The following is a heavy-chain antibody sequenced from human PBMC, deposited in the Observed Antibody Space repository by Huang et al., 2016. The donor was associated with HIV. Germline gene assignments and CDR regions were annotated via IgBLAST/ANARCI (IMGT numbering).Heavy chain of an antibody. CDR1: GFSFSTYS. V-gene: IGHV3-21*01. Sequence: EVQLVESGGGLVKPGGSLRLSCAASGFSFSTYSLNWVRQAPGKGLEWVSFISGSSRYIYSADSVKGRCTISRDNAENSLYLQMKGLRVEDTAVYYCARAPIYYGSGSYYRYYFDYWGQGTLVTVSS. CDR2: ISGSSRYI. J-gene: IGHJ4*02. D-gene: IGHD3-10*01. CDR3: ARAPIYYGSGSYYRYYFDY.